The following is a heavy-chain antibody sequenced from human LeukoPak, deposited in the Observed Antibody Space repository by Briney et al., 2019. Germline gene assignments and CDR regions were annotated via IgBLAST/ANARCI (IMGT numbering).Heavy chain of an antibody. CDR3: ASTAYGRAPTGYNWFDP. D-gene: IGHD4-17*01. CDR2: INPSGGST. Sequence: GASVKVSCKASGYTFTSYYMHWVRQAPGQGLEWMGIINPSGGSTSYAQKFQGRVTMTRDTSTSTVYMELSSLRSEDTAVYYCASTAYGRAPTGYNWFDPWGQGTLVTVSS. V-gene: IGHV1-46*01. CDR1: GYTFTSYY. J-gene: IGHJ5*02.